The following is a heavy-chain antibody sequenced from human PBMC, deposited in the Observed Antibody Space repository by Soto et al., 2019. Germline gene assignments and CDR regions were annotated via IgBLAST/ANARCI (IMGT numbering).Heavy chain of an antibody. CDR3: WHGQKSSGWYRDYYYGMDG. J-gene: IGHJ6*02. V-gene: IGHV4-39*01. Sequence: SETLSLTCTVSGGSISSSSYYWGWIRQPPGKGLEWIGSIYYSGSTYYNPSLKSRVTISVDTSKNQFSLKLSSVTAADTAVYYCWHGQKSSGWYRDYYYGMDGWAQGNTVTVSS. CDR2: IYYSGST. D-gene: IGHD6-19*01. CDR1: GGSISSSSYY.